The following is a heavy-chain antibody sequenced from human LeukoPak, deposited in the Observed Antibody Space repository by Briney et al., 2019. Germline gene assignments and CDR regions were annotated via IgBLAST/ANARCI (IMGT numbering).Heavy chain of an antibody. CDR1: GGSISSSSYY. V-gene: IGHV4-39*07. CDR3: ARERAIVATVYFDY. CDR2: IYYSGST. Sequence: SETLSLTCTVSGGSISSSSYYWGWIRQPPGKGLEWIGSIYYSGSTYYNPSLKSRVTISVDTSKNQFSLKLCSVTAADTAVYYCARERAIVATVYFDYWGQGTLVTVSS. J-gene: IGHJ4*02. D-gene: IGHD5-12*01.